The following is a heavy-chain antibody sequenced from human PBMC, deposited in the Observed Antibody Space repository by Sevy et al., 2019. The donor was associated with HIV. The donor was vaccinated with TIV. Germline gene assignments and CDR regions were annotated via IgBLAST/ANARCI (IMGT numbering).Heavy chain of an antibody. V-gene: IGHV1-2*02. CDR1: GYTFTGYY. CDR3: ASTKYYYDSSGYYYVDY. D-gene: IGHD3-22*01. Sequence: ASVKVSCKASGYTFTGYYMHWVRQAPGQGLEWMGWINPNSGGTNYAQKFQGRVTMTRDTSISTAYMGLSRLRSDDTAVYYCASTKYYYDSSGYYYVDYWGQGTLVTVSS. CDR2: INPNSGGT. J-gene: IGHJ4*02.